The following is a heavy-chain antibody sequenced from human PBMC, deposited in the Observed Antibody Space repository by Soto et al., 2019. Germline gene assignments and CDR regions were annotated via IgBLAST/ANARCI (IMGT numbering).Heavy chain of an antibody. V-gene: IGHV3-53*01. D-gene: IGHD5-18*01. Sequence: GGSLRLSCAASGFTVSSNYMSWVCQAPGKGLEWVSVIYSGGSTYYADSVKGRFTISRENAKNSLYLQMNSLRAEDTAVYYCARGSRYSYGTDLFDYWGQGTLVTVSS. J-gene: IGHJ4*02. CDR1: GFTVSSNY. CDR2: IYSGGST. CDR3: ARGSRYSYGTDLFDY.